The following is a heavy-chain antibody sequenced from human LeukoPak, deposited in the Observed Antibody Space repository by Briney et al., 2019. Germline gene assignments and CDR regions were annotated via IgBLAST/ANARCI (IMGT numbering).Heavy chain of an antibody. CDR2: IYTSGST. J-gene: IGHJ4*02. D-gene: IGHD5-12*01. CDR3: GRSIFGATITPYYFDY. Sequence: SETLSLTCTVSGGSISGYYWSWIRHPAGKGLELIGRIYTSGSTNYNPSLKSRVTMSVDTSKNQFSLKLNSVTAADTAMYYCGRSIFGATITPYYFDYWGQGTLVTVSS. CDR1: GGSISGYY. V-gene: IGHV4-4*07.